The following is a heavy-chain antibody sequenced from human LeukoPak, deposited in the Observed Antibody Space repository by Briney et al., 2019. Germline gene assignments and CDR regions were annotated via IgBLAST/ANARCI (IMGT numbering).Heavy chain of an antibody. J-gene: IGHJ4*02. CDR2: IYSSGST. D-gene: IGHD4-17*01. CDR1: GFTVSGNY. V-gene: IGHV3-53*01. CDR3: ARGEDYGDYFDY. Sequence: GGSLRLSCAVAGFTVSGNYMSWVRQAPGKGQEWISLIYSSGSTYYADSVKGRFTISRDNSKNTLSLQMNSLRAEDTAVYYCARGEDYGDYFDYWGQGALVTVSS.